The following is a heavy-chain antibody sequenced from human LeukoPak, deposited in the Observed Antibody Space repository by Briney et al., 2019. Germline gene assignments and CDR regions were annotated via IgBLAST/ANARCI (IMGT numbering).Heavy chain of an antibody. CDR1: GGSISNYH. D-gene: IGHD6-19*01. CDR3: ARRDISSGWSFDY. Sequence: SETLSLTCTVSGGSISNYHWSWIRQPAGKGLEWIGQIHTSASTNYNPPLKSRVTMSIDTPENQLSLTIRSVTAADTAVYYCARRDISSGWSFDYWGQGTLVTVSS. CDR2: IHTSAST. J-gene: IGHJ4*02. V-gene: IGHV4-4*07.